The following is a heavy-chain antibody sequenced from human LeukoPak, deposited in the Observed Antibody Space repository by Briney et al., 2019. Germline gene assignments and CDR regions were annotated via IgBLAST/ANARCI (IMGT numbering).Heavy chain of an antibody. Sequence: SGGSLRLSCAASGFTFSSYAMHWVRQAPGKGLEWVAVISYDGSNKYYADSVKGRFTISRDNSKNTLYLQMNSLRAEDTAVYYCARDQLVDYYYYGMDVWGQGTTVTVSS. V-gene: IGHV3-30*04. CDR2: ISYDGSNK. D-gene: IGHD2-15*01. J-gene: IGHJ6*02. CDR3: ARDQLVDYYYYGMDV. CDR1: GFTFSSYA.